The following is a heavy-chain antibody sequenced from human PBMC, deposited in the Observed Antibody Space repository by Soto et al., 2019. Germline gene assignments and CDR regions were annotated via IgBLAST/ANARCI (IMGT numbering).Heavy chain of an antibody. CDR2: INHSGST. CDR3: ARTRLQSAFDI. D-gene: IGHD4-4*01. J-gene: IGHJ3*02. Sequence: SETLSLTCAVYGGSFSGYYWTLIRQPPGTGLEWIGEINHSGSTNYNPSLKSRVTISVDTSKNQFSLKLTSVTAADTAVYYCARTRLQSAFDIWGQGTMVTVSS. V-gene: IGHV4-34*01. CDR1: GGSFSGYY.